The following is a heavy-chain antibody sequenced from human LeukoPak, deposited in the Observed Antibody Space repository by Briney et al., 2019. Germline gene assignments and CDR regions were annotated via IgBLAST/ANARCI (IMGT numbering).Heavy chain of an antibody. Sequence: PGGSLRLSCAASGFTFSSYAMSWVRQAPGKGLEWVSAISGSGGSTYYADSVKGRFTISRDNSKNTLYLQMNSLGAEDTAVYYCAKDGLPAAVEYYFDYWGQGTLVTVSS. CDR1: GFTFSSYA. D-gene: IGHD2-2*01. V-gene: IGHV3-23*01. J-gene: IGHJ4*02. CDR2: ISGSGGST. CDR3: AKDGLPAAVEYYFDY.